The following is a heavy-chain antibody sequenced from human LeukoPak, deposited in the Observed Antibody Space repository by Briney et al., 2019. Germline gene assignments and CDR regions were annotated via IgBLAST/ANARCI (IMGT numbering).Heavy chain of an antibody. J-gene: IGHJ1*01. V-gene: IGHV3-53*05. D-gene: IGHD6-13*01. Sequence: PGGSLRLSCAASGFIVNTNYMTWVRQAPGRGLEWVSFIYADGTTYYADSVKGRFTISRDKSNNRLYVQMNSLRREDTAVYYCARAAGYSSSWYYFQHWGQGTLVTVSS. CDR1: GFIVNTNY. CDR3: ARAAGYSSSWYYFQH. CDR2: IYADGTT.